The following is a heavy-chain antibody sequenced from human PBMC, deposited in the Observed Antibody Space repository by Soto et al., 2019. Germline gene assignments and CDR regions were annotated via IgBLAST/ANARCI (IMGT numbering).Heavy chain of an antibody. D-gene: IGHD2-2*01. CDR3: AKARGSRTPAPGSY. V-gene: IGHV3-23*01. CDR1: GFTFSSYA. J-gene: IGHJ4*02. Sequence: PGGSLRLSCAASGFTFSSYAMSWVRQAPGKGLEWVSAIGGSGDSTYYADSVKGRFTISRDNSKNTLYLQMNSLRAGDTAVYYCAKARGSRTPAPGSYWGQGTLVTVSS. CDR2: IGGSGDST.